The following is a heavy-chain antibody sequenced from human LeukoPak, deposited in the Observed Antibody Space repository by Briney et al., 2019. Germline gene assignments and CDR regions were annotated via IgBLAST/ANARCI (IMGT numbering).Heavy chain of an antibody. D-gene: IGHD1-7*01. CDR3: ARDNNWNYHYFDY. Sequence: GRSLRLSCAASGFTFSSYGMHWVRQAPGKGLEWVAVIWNDGSNKYYADSVKGRFTISRDNSKNTLYLQMNSLRAEDTAVYYCARDNNWNYHYFDYWGQGTLVTVSS. V-gene: IGHV3-33*01. J-gene: IGHJ4*02. CDR1: GFTFSSYG. CDR2: IWNDGSNK.